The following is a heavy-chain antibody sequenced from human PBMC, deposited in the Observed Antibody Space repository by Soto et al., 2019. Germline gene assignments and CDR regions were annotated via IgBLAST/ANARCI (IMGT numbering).Heavy chain of an antibody. D-gene: IGHD6-13*01. V-gene: IGHV4-59*06. J-gene: IGHJ4*02. CDR3: GRSFGVAAAGPFDY. Sequence: SETLSLTCTVSGASISGYHWSWTRQFPGKGLEWIGYIYYSGSTYYNPSLKSRVTISVDTSKNQFSLKLSSVTAADTAVYYCGRSFGVAAAGPFDYWGQGTLVTVSS. CDR2: IYYSGST. CDR1: GASISGYH.